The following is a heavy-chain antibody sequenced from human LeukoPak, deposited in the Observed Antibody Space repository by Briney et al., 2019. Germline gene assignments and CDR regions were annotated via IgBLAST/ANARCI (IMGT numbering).Heavy chain of an antibody. J-gene: IGHJ4*01. Sequence: GGSLRLTCATSGFTFGNYAMSWVRQAPGKGLEWVSSITGSGHVTYYADSVKGRFTISRDNSNNTLFLQMNSLRAEDSAIYYCAREGFYFFDFWGQGTLVTVSS. CDR2: ITGSGHVT. CDR3: AREGFYFFDF. V-gene: IGHV3-23*01. CDR1: GFTFGNYA.